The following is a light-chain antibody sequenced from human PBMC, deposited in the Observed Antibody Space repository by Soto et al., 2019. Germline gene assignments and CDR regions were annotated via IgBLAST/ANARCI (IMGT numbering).Light chain of an antibody. CDR3: LQHNTYPTT. V-gene: IGKV1-17*01. CDR2: AAS. J-gene: IGKJ3*01. Sequence: DIQMTQSPSSLSASVGDRVTITCRASPVINIDLIWYQQKPGKAPKRLIYAASSLQSGVPSRFSGSGFGTEFTLTISSLQPEDFATYYCLQHNTYPTTFGPGTKVDIK. CDR1: PVINID.